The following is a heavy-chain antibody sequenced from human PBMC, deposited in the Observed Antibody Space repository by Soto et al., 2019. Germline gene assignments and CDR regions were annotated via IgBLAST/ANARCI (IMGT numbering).Heavy chain of an antibody. CDR2: ISSSSSYI. CDR3: ARDPLIAVAGNDFDY. J-gene: IGHJ4*02. D-gene: IGHD6-19*01. CDR1: GFTFSSYS. V-gene: IGHV3-21*01. Sequence: GGSLRLSCAASGFTFSSYSMNWVRQAPGKGLEWVSSISSSSSYIYYADSVKGRFTISRDNAKNSLYLQMNSLRAEDTAVYYCARDPLIAVAGNDFDYWGQGTLVTVSS.